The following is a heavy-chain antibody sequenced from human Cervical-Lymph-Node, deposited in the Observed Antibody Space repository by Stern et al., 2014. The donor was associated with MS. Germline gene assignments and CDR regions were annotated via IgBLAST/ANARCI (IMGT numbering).Heavy chain of an antibody. CDR3: TQDSGWTAIN. D-gene: IGHD3-10*01. Sequence: EVQLVESGGGLVQPGGSLRLSCAASGFSFSNYGMSWVRQTPGKGLAWVSGISGDTGDSYYSSSVEGRFTISRDTSKNTLYLQMNSLRAEDTAKYYCTQDSGWTAINWGQRTLVTVSS. CDR2: ISGDTGDS. J-gene: IGHJ4*02. V-gene: IGHV3-23*04. CDR1: GFSFSNYG.